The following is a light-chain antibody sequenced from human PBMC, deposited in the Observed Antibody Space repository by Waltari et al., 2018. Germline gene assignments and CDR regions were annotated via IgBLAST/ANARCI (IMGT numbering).Light chain of an antibody. CDR1: AGAVTRGNY. J-gene: IGLJ3*02. Sequence: QTVVTQEPSLTVSPGGAVPLTCASSAGAVTRGNYPNWIQQKPGQVPRSLIHSTTNRHSWTPARFSGSLLGGKAALTLSGVQPEDEAEYYCLLYDGSDQVFGGGTKLTVL. CDR2: STT. V-gene: IGLV7-43*01. CDR3: LLYDGSDQV.